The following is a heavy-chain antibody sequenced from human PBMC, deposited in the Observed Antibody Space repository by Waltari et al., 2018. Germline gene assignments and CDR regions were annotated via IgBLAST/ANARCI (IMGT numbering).Heavy chain of an antibody. CDR2: IQGSGSDM. J-gene: IGHJ4*02. CDR1: GFSVSSFE. D-gene: IGHD3-10*01. V-gene: IGHV3-48*03. CDR3: ARGVRGQISAFDY. Sequence: EVQLVESGGGLVQPGGSLRLSCVASGFSVSSFEMNWVRQAPGKGLEWISNIQGSGSDMLYADSVKGRFTISRDNAKNSLYLQMNSLRAEDTAVDYCARGVRGQISAFDYWGQGTLVTVSS.